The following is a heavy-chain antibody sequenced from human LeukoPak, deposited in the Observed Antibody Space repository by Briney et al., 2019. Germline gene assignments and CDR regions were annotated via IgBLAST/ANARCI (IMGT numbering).Heavy chain of an antibody. CDR1: GDSVSSYS. V-gene: IGHV4-59*02. D-gene: IGHD4-23*01. Sequence: LETLSLTCTVSGDSVSSYSWNWIRQPPGKGLEWIGYIYYSGRTDYNPSLKSRVTMSVDTSKNQFSLKLSSVTTADTALYYCARRKSESAVITLSNWFDPWGQGTLVTVSS. CDR3: ARRKSESAVITLSNWFDP. J-gene: IGHJ5*02. CDR2: IYYSGRT.